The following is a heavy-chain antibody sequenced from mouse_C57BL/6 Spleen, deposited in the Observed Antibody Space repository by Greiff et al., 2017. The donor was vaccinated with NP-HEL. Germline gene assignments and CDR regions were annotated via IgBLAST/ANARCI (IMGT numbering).Heavy chain of an antibody. CDR2: INPNNGGT. J-gene: IGHJ1*03. CDR3: ARSQFPNWYFDV. V-gene: IGHV1-22*01. Sequence: EVQLQQSGPELVKPGASVKMSCKASGYTFTDYNMHWVKQSHGKSLEWIGYINPNNGGTSYNQKFKGKATLTVNKSSSTAYMELRSLTSEDSAVYYCARSQFPNWYFDVWGTGTTVTVSS. CDR1: GYTFTDYN.